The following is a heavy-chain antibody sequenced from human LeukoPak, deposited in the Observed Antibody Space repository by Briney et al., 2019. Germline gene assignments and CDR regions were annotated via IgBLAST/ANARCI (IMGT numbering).Heavy chain of an antibody. J-gene: IGHJ4*02. V-gene: IGHV4-39*07. CDR1: GGSIWTSDYY. CDR2: ISDGGST. CDR3: ARRNGGNLDY. D-gene: IGHD4-23*01. Sequence: SETLSLTCTVSGGSIWTSDYYWGCIRQFPGKGLEWIGTISDGGSTYYNPSLKSRVTISVDRSKNQFSLKLSSVTAADTAVYYCARRNGGNLDYWGQGTLVTVSS.